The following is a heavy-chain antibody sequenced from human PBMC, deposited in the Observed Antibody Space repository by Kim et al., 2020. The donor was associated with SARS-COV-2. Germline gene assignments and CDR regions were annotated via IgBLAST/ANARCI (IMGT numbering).Heavy chain of an antibody. Sequence: SANPSLRSRRSVSSDASKNQFSLTLNAVTAADTAVYYCARDLLSASVFEIWGPGTMVTVSS. D-gene: IGHD2-8*02. V-gene: IGHV4-31*02. CDR3: ARDLLSASVFEI. J-gene: IGHJ3*02.